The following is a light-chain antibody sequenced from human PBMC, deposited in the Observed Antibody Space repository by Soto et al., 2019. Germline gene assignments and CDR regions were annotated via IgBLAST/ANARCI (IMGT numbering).Light chain of an antibody. J-gene: IGKJ2*01. Sequence: DIQMTQSPSTLSTSIGDRVTITCRASHSIGFWLAWYQQKPGKAPQLLIYRASTLEAGVPSRFSGNGSGTEFTLTISSLQPDDFGTYYCQQYNSYSEYTFGQGTKVDIK. CDR3: QQYNSYSEYT. CDR2: RAS. V-gene: IGKV1-5*03. CDR1: HSIGFW.